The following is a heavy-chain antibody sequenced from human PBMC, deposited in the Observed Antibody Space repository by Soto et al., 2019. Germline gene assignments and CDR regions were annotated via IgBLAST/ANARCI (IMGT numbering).Heavy chain of an antibody. CDR3: AKDEGVFNWATSYFDY. CDR2: TSYDGNNE. D-gene: IGHD1-1*01. CDR1: GFTFSNYA. Sequence: GGSLRLSCAASGFTFSNYAMHWVRQAPGKGLEWVALTSYDGNNEYYTDSVKGRFTISRDNSKNTLFLQMNSPRPEDTAVYYCAKDEGVFNWATSYFDYWGQGALVTVSS. J-gene: IGHJ4*02. V-gene: IGHV3-30*18.